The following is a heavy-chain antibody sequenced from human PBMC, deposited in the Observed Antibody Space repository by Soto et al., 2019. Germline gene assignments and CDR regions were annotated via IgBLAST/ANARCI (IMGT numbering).Heavy chain of an antibody. CDR3: VRAVVPAANYYGLDV. V-gene: IGHV6-1*01. J-gene: IGHJ6*02. Sequence: SQTLSLACGISGDSVSSNSAAWNWIRQSPSRGLEWLGRTYYRSKWYNDYAVSVKSRITINPDTSKNQFSLQLNSVTPEDTAVYYCVRAVVPAANYYGLDVWRQRTTFPVSS. D-gene: IGHD2-2*01. CDR1: GDSVSSNSAA. CDR2: TYYRSKWYN.